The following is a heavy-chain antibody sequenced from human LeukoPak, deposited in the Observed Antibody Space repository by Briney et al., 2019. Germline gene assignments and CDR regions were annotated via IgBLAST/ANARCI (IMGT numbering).Heavy chain of an antibody. CDR1: GGSINSHY. CDR3: VRRDNTGWNYFDY. V-gene: IGHV4-59*08. J-gene: IGHJ4*02. D-gene: IGHD6-19*01. CDR2: IYYKGST. Sequence: PSETLSLTCTDSGGSINSHYWSWIRQPPGKGLEWIGDIYYKGSTNYNPSLKSRVTISVDTSKNHLSLKLTSVLAADTAIYYCVRRDNTGWNYFDYWGQGILVTVSS.